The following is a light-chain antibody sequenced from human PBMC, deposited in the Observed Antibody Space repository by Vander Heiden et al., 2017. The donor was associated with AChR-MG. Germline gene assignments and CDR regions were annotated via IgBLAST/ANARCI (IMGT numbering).Light chain of an antibody. Sequence: QSALTQPASVSGSPGPSITISCTGTSSDVGGYNYVSWYQQHPGKAPKLMIYDVSKRPSGVSNRFSGSKSGNTASLTISGLQAEDEADYYCSSYTSSSTLGYVFGTGTKVTVL. CDR3: SSYTSSSTLGYV. CDR2: DVS. V-gene: IGLV2-14*01. J-gene: IGLJ1*01. CDR1: SSDVGGYNY.